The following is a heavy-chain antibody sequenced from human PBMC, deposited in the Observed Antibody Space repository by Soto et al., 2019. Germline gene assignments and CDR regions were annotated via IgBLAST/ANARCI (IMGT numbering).Heavy chain of an antibody. Sequence: EVQLVESGGGLVQPGGSLRLSCAASGFTFSSYWMSWVRQAPGKGLEWVANIKQDGSEKYYVDSVKGRFTISRDNAKNSLYLQMNSLRAEDTAVYYCARRXMYYDFWSGYYTGWFDPWGQGTLVTVSS. V-gene: IGHV3-7*01. CDR3: ARRXMYYDFWSGYYTGWFDP. D-gene: IGHD3-3*01. CDR2: IKQDGSEK. CDR1: GFTFSSYW. J-gene: IGHJ5*02.